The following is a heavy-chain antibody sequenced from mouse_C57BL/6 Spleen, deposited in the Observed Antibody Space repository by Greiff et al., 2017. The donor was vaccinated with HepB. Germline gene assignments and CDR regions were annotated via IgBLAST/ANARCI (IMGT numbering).Heavy chain of an antibody. CDR2: IDPEDGDT. CDR1: GFNIKDYY. D-gene: IGHD2-4*01. J-gene: IGHJ4*01. Sequence: EVQRVESGAELVRPGASVKLSCTASGFNIKDYYMHWVKQRPEQGLEWIGRIDPEDGDTEYAPKFQGKATMTADTSSNTAYLQLSSLTSEDTAVYYCTPIYYDYDVGAMDYWGQGTSVTVSS. CDR3: TPIYYDYDVGAMDY. V-gene: IGHV14-1*01.